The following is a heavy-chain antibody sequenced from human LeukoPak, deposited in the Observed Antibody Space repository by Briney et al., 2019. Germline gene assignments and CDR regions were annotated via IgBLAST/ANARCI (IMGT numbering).Heavy chain of an antibody. CDR3: ARIPYSSGWYIWYFDL. J-gene: IGHJ2*01. V-gene: IGHV4-61*01. CDR1: GGSVSSGSYY. CDR2: IYYSGST. D-gene: IGHD6-19*01. Sequence: SETLSLTCTVSGGSVSSGSYYWRWIRQPPGKGLEWIGYIYYSGSTNCNPSLKSRVTISVDTSKNQFSLKLSSVTAADTAVYYCARIPYSSGWYIWYFDLWGRGTLVTVSS.